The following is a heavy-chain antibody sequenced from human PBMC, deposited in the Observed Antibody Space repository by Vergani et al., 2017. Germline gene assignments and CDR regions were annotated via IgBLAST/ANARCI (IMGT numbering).Heavy chain of an antibody. CDR2: ISHDGIT. J-gene: IGHJ4*02. Sequence: QAQLQQWGAGLLKPSETLSLTCAIYGGSFNDYWWTWIRQPPGKGLEWIGEISHDGITHYSPSLKSRVTISIDTSTHQFSLNLRSVTAADTAVYYCAGEGYCTNGVCFTLFDVWGQGALVTVSS. D-gene: IGHD2-8*01. V-gene: IGHV4-34*01. CDR3: AGEGYCTNGVCFTLFDV. CDR1: GGSFNDYW.